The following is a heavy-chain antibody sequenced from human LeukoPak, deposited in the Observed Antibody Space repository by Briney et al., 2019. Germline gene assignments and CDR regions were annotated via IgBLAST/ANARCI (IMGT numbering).Heavy chain of an antibody. CDR1: GFTFGDYA. Sequence: SRSLRLSCAASGFTFGDYAMHWVRQAPGKGLEWVSGISWNSGSIGYADSVKGRFTISRDNAKNSLYLQMNSLRAEDTALYYCAKAAAALDAFDIWGQGTMVTVSS. J-gene: IGHJ3*02. V-gene: IGHV3-9*01. CDR2: ISWNSGSI. D-gene: IGHD6-13*01. CDR3: AKAAAALDAFDI.